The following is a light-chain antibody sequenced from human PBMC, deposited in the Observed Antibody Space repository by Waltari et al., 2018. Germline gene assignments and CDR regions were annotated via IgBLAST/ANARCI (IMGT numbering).Light chain of an antibody. J-gene: IGLJ2*01. Sequence: QSALTQPDSVSGSPGQSITIPCTGTSRHVGGHKFFSWYQHHPGEARKHIIFDVTNRPSGVSYRFSGSKSGNSASLTIAGLQAEDEAYYYCSSYTSSTTGIFGGGTKLTVL. CDR1: SRHVGGHKF. CDR2: DVT. CDR3: SSYTSSTTGI. V-gene: IGLV2-14*03.